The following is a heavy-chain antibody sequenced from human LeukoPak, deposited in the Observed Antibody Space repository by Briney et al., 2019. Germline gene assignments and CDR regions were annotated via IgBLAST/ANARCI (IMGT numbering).Heavy chain of an antibody. J-gene: IGHJ4*02. CDR2: ISYDGSNK. CDR1: GFTFSSYA. Sequence: PGGSLRLSCAASGFTFSSYAMHWVRQAPGKGLEWVAVISYDGSNKYYADSVKGRFTISRDNSKNTLYLQMNILRAEDTAVYYCARTQLPSKRNSPFDYWGQGTLVTVSS. D-gene: IGHD1-26*01. V-gene: IGHV3-30-3*01. CDR3: ARTQLPSKRNSPFDY.